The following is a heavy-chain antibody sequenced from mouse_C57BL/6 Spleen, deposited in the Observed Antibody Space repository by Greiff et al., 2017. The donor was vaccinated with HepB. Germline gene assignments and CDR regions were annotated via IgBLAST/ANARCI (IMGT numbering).Heavy chain of an antibody. V-gene: IGHV1-53*01. Sequence: QVQLQQPGTELVKPGASVKLSCKASGYTFTSYWMHWVKQRPGQGLEWIGNINPSNGGTNYNEKFKSKATLTVDKSSSTAYMQLSSLTSEDSAVYYCARGRPFYYGSSYGCDYGGQGTTLTVAS. CDR3: ARGRPFYYGSSYGCDY. D-gene: IGHD1-1*01. CDR2: INPSNGGT. J-gene: IGHJ2*01. CDR1: GYTFTSYW.